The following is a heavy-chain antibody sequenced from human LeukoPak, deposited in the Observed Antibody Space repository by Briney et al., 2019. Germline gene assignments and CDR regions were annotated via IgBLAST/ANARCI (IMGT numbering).Heavy chain of an antibody. CDR1: GYIFATFW. CDR3: ARLNYYGSGSYSHDY. Sequence: GEPLRISCKGSGYIFATFWISWVRQMPGKGLEWMGTIDPSDSHTKYSPSFQGLVTLSADKSISTAYLQWSSLVASDSAMYYCARLNYYGSGSYSHDYWGQGILVTVSS. CDR2: IDPSDSHT. V-gene: IGHV5-10-1*01. D-gene: IGHD3-10*01. J-gene: IGHJ4*02.